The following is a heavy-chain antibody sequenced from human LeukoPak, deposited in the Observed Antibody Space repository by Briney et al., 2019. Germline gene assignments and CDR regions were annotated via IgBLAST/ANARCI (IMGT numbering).Heavy chain of an antibody. CDR3: ARDFGIATRSLSP. CDR1: GGTFSSYA. D-gene: IGHD6-13*01. V-gene: IGHV1-69*13. J-gene: IGHJ5*02. CDR2: IIPIFGTA. Sequence: ASVTVSCKASGGTFSSYAISWVRQAPGQGLEWMGGIIPIFGTANYAQKFQGRVTITADESTSTAYMELSSLRSEDTAVYYCARDFGIATRSLSPWGQGTLVTVSS.